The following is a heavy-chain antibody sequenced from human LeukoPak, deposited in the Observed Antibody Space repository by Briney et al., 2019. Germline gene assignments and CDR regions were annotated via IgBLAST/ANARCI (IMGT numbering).Heavy chain of an antibody. CDR1: GGSISSSSYY. D-gene: IGHD3-10*01. Sequence: PSETLSLTCTVSGGSISSSSYYWGWIRQPPGKGLEWIGSIYYSGSPYYNPSLKSRVTISVGTSKKQFSLKLSSVTAADTAVYYCARHVGFITMVRGVINNNWFDPWGQGTLVTVSS. CDR2: IYYSGSP. V-gene: IGHV4-39*01. J-gene: IGHJ5*02. CDR3: ARHVGFITMVRGVINNNWFDP.